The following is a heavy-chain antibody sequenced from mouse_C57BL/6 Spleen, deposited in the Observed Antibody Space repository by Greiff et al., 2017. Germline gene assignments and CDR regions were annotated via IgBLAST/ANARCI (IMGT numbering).Heavy chain of an antibody. V-gene: IGHV5-17*01. CDR1: GFTFSDYG. CDR3: ARRHYYGSSYWYFDV. D-gene: IGHD1-1*01. CDR2: ISSGSSTI. Sequence: VQLQQSGGGLVKPGGSLKLSCAASGFTFSDYGMHWVRQAPEKGLEWVAYISSGSSTIYYADTVKGRFTISRDNAKNTLFLQMTSLRSEDTAMYYCARRHYYGSSYWYFDVWGTGTTVTVSS. J-gene: IGHJ1*03.